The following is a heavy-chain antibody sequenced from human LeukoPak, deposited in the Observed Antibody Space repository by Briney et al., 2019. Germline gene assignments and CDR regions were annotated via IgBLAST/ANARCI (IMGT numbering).Heavy chain of an antibody. CDR3: ARDPGNSSGYYFDY. D-gene: IGHD3-22*01. CDR2: IWYDGSNK. CDR1: GFTFSSYG. Sequence: GRSLRLSCAASGFTFSSYGMHWVRQAPGKGLEWVAVIWYDGSNKYYADSVKGRFTISRDNSKNTLYLQMNSLRAEDTAVYYCARDPGNSSGYYFDYWGQGTLSPSPQ. J-gene: IGHJ4*02. V-gene: IGHV3-33*01.